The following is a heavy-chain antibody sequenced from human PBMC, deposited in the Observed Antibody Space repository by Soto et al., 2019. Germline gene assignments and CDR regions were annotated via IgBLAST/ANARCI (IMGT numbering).Heavy chain of an antibody. CDR1: GFTFSDYY. Sequence: GGSLRLSCAASGFTFSDYYMSWIRQAPGKGLEWVSYISSSGSTIYYADSVKGRFTISRDNAKNSLYLQMNSLRAEDTAVYYCARGLTTVTSAAYYMDVWGKGTTVTVSS. CDR3: ARGLTTVTSAAYYMDV. V-gene: IGHV3-11*01. D-gene: IGHD4-17*01. CDR2: ISSSGSTI. J-gene: IGHJ6*03.